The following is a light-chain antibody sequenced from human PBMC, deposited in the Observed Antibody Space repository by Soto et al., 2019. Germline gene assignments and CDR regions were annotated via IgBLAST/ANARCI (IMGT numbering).Light chain of an antibody. CDR2: GAS. Sequence: IVLTQSPATLSVSPGERATLSCRASQSVSSNFAWYQQKPGQAPRLLISGASTRATGVPARFSGSGSGTEFTLTITSLQSEDFAVYCCQQYNNWPRTFGPGTRLEIK. CDR1: QSVSSN. CDR3: QQYNNWPRT. V-gene: IGKV3D-15*01. J-gene: IGKJ5*01.